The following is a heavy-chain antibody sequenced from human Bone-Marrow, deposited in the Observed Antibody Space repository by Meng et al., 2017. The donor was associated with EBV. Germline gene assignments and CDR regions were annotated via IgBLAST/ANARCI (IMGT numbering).Heavy chain of an antibody. Sequence: EVQLVESGGGLVKPGGSLRLSCGASGFTFSSYSMNWVRQAPGKGLEWVSSISSSSSYIYYADSVKGRFTISRDNAKNSLYLQMNSLRAEDTAVYYCARDRGITVAGYWYFDLWGRGTLVTVSS. CDR1: GFTFSSYS. D-gene: IGHD6-19*01. CDR3: ARDRGITVAGYWYFDL. V-gene: IGHV3-21*01. J-gene: IGHJ2*01. CDR2: ISSSSSYI.